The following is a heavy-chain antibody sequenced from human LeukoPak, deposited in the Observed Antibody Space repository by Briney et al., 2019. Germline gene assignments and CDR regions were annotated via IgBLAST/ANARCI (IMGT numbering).Heavy chain of an antibody. CDR3: ARVGGSKRGPFDY. J-gene: IGHJ4*02. D-gene: IGHD1-26*01. Sequence: PGGSLRLSCAASGFTFSSYWMSWVRQAPGKGLEWVANIKQDGSEKYYVDSVKGRFTISRDSAKNSLYLQMNSLRAEDTAVYYCARVGGSKRGPFDYWGQGTLVTVSS. CDR1: GFTFSSYW. V-gene: IGHV3-7*01. CDR2: IKQDGSEK.